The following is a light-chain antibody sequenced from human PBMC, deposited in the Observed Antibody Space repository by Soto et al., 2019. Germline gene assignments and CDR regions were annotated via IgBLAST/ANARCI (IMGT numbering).Light chain of an antibody. CDR3: QQYNDRPRT. J-gene: IGKJ1*01. CDR2: GAS. Sequence: ELVMTQSPDTLSVSPGERATLSCRASQFVSTNLAWYQQRPGQAPRLLIYGASTRAIGVPARFSGSGSGTEFTLTITSLQSEDFAVYSCQQYNDRPRTFGQGTKVDIK. V-gene: IGKV3-15*01. CDR1: QFVSTN.